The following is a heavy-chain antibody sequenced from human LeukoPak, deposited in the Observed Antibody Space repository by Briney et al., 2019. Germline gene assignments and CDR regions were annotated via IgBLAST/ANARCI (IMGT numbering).Heavy chain of an antibody. Sequence: SETLSLTCTVSGGSISSYYWSWIRQPPGKGLEWIGYIYYSGSTNYNPSLKSRVTISVDTSKNQFSLKLSSVTAAATAVYYCARRPRQWLPSYYFDYWGQGTLVTVSS. CDR2: IYYSGST. CDR3: ARRPRQWLPSYYFDY. J-gene: IGHJ4*02. D-gene: IGHD6-19*01. CDR1: GGSISSYY. V-gene: IGHV4-59*12.